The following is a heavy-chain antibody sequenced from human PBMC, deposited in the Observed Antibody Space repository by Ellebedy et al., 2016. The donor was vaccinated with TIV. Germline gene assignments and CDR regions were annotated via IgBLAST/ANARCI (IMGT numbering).Heavy chain of an antibody. CDR3: AREVAAAEFFDY. CDR2: ISSSNHYI. CDR1: GFTFSSYS. J-gene: IGHJ4*02. D-gene: IGHD6-13*01. Sequence: GESLKISCAASGFTFSSYSMNWVRQAPGKVLEWVSSISSSNHYIYYADSVKGRFTISRDNAKNSLYLQMNRLRDEDTAVFYCAREVAAAEFFDYWGQGTLVTVSS. V-gene: IGHV3-21*01.